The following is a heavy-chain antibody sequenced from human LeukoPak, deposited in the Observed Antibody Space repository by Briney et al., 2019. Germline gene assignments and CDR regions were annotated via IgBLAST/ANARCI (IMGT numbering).Heavy chain of an antibody. CDR1: GFTFSSYA. J-gene: IGHJ4*02. CDR2: TSASGGIT. D-gene: IGHD3-22*01. V-gene: IGHV3-23*01. Sequence: GGSPRLSCAASGFTFSSYAMSWVRQAPGKGLEWVSATSASGGITYYADSVKGRFTISRDNSKHTLYLHMNSLRAEDTAVYYCAKGYYYDSTGYYPVDYWGQGILVTVSS. CDR3: AKGYYYDSTGYYPVDY.